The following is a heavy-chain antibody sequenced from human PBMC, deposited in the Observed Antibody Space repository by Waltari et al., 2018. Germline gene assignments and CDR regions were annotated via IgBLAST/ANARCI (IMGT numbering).Heavy chain of an antibody. J-gene: IGHJ6*02. CDR3: ARGTDGMDV. D-gene: IGHD2-8*02. CDR1: GVPISNYF. Sequence: QLQLQESGPGLLKASETLSLPCTVSGVPISNYFCSWVRQPAGKGLEWIGRVYGSGSSKYNPSLKGRVTMSVDTSKNQFSLRLTSVTAADTAVYYCARGTDGMDVWGQGTTVTVS. V-gene: IGHV4-4*07. CDR2: VYGSGSS.